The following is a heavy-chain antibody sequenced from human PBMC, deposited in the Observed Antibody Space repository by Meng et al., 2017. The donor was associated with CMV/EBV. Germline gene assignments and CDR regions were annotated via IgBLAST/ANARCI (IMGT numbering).Heavy chain of an antibody. CDR2: ISYDGSNK. CDR3: ARHRQQLILHAFDI. J-gene: IGHJ3*02. V-gene: IGHV3-30-3*01. Sequence: GESLKISCAASGFTFSSYAMHWVRQAPGKGLEWVAVISYDGSNKYYADSVKGRFTISRDNSKNTLYLQMNSLRAEDTAVYYCARHRQQLILHAFDIWGQGTMVTVSS. CDR1: GFTFSSYA. D-gene: IGHD6-13*01.